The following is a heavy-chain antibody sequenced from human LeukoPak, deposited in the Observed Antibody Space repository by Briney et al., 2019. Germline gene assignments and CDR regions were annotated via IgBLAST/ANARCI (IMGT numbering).Heavy chain of an antibody. V-gene: IGHV5-51*01. CDR1: GYDFSTYW. CDR2: IYPGGSET. Sequence: GASLKISCKGLGYDFSTYWNAWVRQRPGKGLEWMGIIYPGGSETRYDPSFQGQVTISADRSTSTAYLQWSSLRASDTAMYYCARASRDGYNQNFDHWGQGTLVTVSS. CDR3: ARASRDGYNQNFDH. J-gene: IGHJ4*02. D-gene: IGHD5-24*01.